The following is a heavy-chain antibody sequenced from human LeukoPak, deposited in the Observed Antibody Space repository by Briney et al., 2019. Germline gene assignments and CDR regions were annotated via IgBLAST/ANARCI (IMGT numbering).Heavy chain of an antibody. CDR3: ARISVAATATVDY. J-gene: IGHJ4*02. V-gene: IGHV1-2*02. CDR2: INPNSGGT. CDR1: GYTFTCYY. Sequence: ASVKVSCKASGYTFTCYYMHWVRQAPGQGLEWMEWINPNSGGTNYAQKFQGRVTMTRDTSISTAYMELSRLRSDDTAVYYCARISVAATATVDYWGQRTLVTVSS. D-gene: IGHD2-15*01.